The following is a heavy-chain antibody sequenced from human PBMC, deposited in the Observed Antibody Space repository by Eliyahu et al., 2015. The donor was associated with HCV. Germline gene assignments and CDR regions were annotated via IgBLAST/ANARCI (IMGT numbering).Heavy chain of an antibody. CDR2: XYSSGHT. Sequence: QVQLQESGPGLVKPSETLSLTCXVXGVSXNSYYWTWVRQPAGKGLKWICRXYSSGHTNYNPSLKSRVTMXVDTSKNTFSLRLNSVTSADAGVYFCARDLLVGHTEGDDYWGQGTLVTVSS. J-gene: IGHJ4*02. CDR3: ARDLLVGHTEGDDY. CDR1: GVSXNSYY. D-gene: IGHD1-26*01. V-gene: IGHV4-4*07.